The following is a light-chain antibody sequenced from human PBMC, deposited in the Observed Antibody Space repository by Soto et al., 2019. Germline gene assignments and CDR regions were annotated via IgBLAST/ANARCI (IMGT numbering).Light chain of an antibody. CDR1: QSVNRNS. CDR2: GAS. V-gene: IGKV3-20*01. Sequence: EIVLTQSPGTLSLSPGERAALSCRASQSVNRNSLAWYQQNPGQAPSLLIFGASSRVTGIPDRFSGSGSGTDFTLTISGLEPEDFAVYYCQQYAGSPGFTFGPGTKVDFK. J-gene: IGKJ3*01. CDR3: QQYAGSPGFT.